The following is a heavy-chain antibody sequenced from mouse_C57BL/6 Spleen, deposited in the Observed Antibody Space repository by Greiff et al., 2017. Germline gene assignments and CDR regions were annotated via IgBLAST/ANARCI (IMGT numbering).Heavy chain of an antibody. V-gene: IGHV1-26*01. J-gene: IGHJ2*01. CDR1: GYTFTDYY. Sequence: EVKLMESGPELVKPGASVKISCKASGYTFTDYYMNWVKQSHGKSLEWIGDINPNNGGTSYNQKFKGKATLTVDKSSSTAYMELRSLTSEDSAVYYCARSTTGTDYFDYWGQGTTLTVSS. CDR2: INPNNGGT. CDR3: ARSTTGTDYFDY. D-gene: IGHD4-1*02.